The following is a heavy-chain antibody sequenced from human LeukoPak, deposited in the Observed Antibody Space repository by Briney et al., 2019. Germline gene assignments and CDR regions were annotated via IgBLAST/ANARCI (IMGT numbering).Heavy chain of an antibody. CDR2: IKHDESGI. V-gene: IGHV3-7*01. J-gene: IGHJ4*02. CDR3: VRDSSSVDDWYPFFDY. CDR1: GFTFSNYW. D-gene: IGHD3-9*01. Sequence: GGSLRLSCAASGFTFSNYWMSWVRQAPGNGLEWVANIKHDESGIYYVDSVKGRFTISRDNAKNSLYLQMNSLRAEDTAVYFCVRDSSSVDDWYPFFDYWGQGTLVTVSS.